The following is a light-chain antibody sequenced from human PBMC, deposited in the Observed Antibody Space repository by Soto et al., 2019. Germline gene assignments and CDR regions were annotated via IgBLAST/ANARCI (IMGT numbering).Light chain of an antibody. CDR1: QGISSY. J-gene: IGKJ2*01. Sequence: AIRMTQSPSSLSASTGDRVTITCQASQGISSYLAWYQQNPGKAPKLLIYAASTLQSGVPSRFSGSGSGTDFTLTISCLQSEDCATYYCQQYYSYPRLTMYTFGQGTKLEIK. CDR2: AAS. V-gene: IGKV1-8*01. CDR3: QQYYSYPRLTMYT.